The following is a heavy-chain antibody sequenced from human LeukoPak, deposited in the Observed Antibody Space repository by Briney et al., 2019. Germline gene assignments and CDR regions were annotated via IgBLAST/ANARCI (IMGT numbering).Heavy chain of an antibody. V-gene: IGHV4-34*01. CDR1: GGSFSGYY. Sequence: SETLSLTCAVYGGSFSGYYWSWIRQPPGKGLEWIGSIYYTGRTYYNPSPKSRVTISVDTSETQFSLNLSSVTAADTAVYYCARLRVTGTRYFDYWGQGTLVTVSS. D-gene: IGHD6-19*01. CDR3: ARLRVTGTRYFDY. CDR2: IYYTGRT. J-gene: IGHJ4*02.